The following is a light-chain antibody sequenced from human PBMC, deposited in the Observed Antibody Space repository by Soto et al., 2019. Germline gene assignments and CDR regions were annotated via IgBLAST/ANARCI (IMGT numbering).Light chain of an antibody. J-gene: IGKJ2*01. V-gene: IGKV1-39*01. CDR3: QQSDSYPYT. CDR1: QSITNY. CDR2: AAS. Sequence: DIQMAQSPSSLSVSVGDRVTITCRASQSITNYLNWYQQKPGKAPKILVYAASSLQSGVPSRFSGNGSGTDFTLTITSLQPEDFASYYCQQSDSYPYTFGQGTKLEIK.